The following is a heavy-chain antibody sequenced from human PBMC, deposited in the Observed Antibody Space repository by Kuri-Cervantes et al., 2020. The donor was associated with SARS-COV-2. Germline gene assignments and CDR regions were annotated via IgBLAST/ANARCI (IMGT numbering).Heavy chain of an antibody. Sequence: LSLTCAASGFTFSSYEMNWVRQAPGKGLEWISYISSSGATIYYADSVKGRFTISRDSSKNTLYLEMNSLRVEDTAVYYCAKDPLYRGTYDLGKLDYWGQGTLVTVSS. CDR3: AKDPLYRGTYDLGKLDY. D-gene: IGHD3-3*01. V-gene: IGHV3-48*03. CDR1: GFTFSSYE. J-gene: IGHJ4*02. CDR2: ISSSGATI.